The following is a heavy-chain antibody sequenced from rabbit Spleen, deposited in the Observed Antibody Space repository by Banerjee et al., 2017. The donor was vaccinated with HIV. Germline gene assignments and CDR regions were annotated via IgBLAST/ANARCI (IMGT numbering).Heavy chain of an antibody. CDR3: ARDLVAVIGWNFNL. Sequence: QEKLEESGGGLVKPEGSLTLTCKASGFSFSDRDVMCWVRQAPGTGLEWIGCVNTVTGKSVYASWAKGRFSMSRTSSTTVTLQMTSLTAADTATYFCARDLVAVIGWNFNLWGPGTLVTVS. J-gene: IGHJ4*01. CDR2: VNTVTGKS. V-gene: IGHV1S45*01. D-gene: IGHD1-1*01. CDR1: GFSFSDRDV.